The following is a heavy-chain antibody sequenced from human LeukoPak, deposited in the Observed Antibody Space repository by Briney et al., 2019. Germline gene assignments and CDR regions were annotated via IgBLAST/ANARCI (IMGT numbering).Heavy chain of an antibody. Sequence: PSETLSLTCAVYGGSFSGYYWSWIRQPPGKGLEWIGEINHSGSTNYNPSLKSRVTISVDTSKNQFSLKLSSVTAADTAVYYCARGPLGIPDVWGKGTTVTVSS. J-gene: IGHJ6*04. CDR3: ARGPLGIPDV. CDR2: INHSGST. CDR1: GGSFSGYY. V-gene: IGHV4-34*01. D-gene: IGHD5-18*01.